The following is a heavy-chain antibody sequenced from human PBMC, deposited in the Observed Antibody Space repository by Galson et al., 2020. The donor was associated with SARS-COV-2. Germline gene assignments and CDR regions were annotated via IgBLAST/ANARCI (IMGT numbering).Heavy chain of an antibody. J-gene: IGHJ4*02. D-gene: IGHD1-26*01. CDR2: IYYSGST. Sequence: SETLSLTCTVSGGSISSSSYYWGWIRQPPGKGLEWIGSIYYSGSTYYNPSLKSRVTISVDTSKNQFSLKLSSVTAADTAVYYCARSDLKWELLGFLNYFDSWGQGTLVTVSS. CDR1: GGSISSSSYY. CDR3: ARSDLKWELLGFLNYFDS. V-gene: IGHV4-39*01.